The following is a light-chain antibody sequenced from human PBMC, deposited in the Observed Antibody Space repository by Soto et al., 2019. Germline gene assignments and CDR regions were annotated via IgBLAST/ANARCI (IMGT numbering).Light chain of an antibody. CDR3: QQYNNWTQDT. V-gene: IGKV3-15*01. CDR2: GAS. Sequence: IVMTQYPATLSVSPGERATLSCRSSQTVSSDLAWYQQKPGQAPRLLMYGASNRAVGVPARFSGSGSGTEFTLTISRLESEDFGVYFWQQYNNWTQDTFGQGTKVDIK. CDR1: QTVSSD. J-gene: IGKJ2*01.